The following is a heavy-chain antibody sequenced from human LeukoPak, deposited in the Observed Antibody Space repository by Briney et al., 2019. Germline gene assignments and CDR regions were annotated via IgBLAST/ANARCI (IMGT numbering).Heavy chain of an antibody. CDR1: GFTFSSYW. Sequence: GGSLRLSCAASGFTFSSYWMHWVRQTPGKGLMWVSRIESNGLTLYADSVRDRSTISRDNAKNTVYLQMNSLRADDTAMYYCARAVTYFYGSVTYDWFESWGQGTLVTVSS. J-gene: IGHJ5*01. D-gene: IGHD3-10*01. CDR2: IESNGLT. V-gene: IGHV3-74*01. CDR3: ARAVTYFYGSVTYDWFES.